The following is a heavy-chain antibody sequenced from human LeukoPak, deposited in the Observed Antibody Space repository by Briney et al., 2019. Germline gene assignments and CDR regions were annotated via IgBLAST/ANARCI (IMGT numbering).Heavy chain of an antibody. CDR3: ARGLLEDIVVVVAATRAFDI. J-gene: IGHJ3*02. D-gene: IGHD2-15*01. CDR2: IFYSGST. CDR1: GVSISTRNYY. V-gene: IGHV4-39*07. Sequence: PSETLSLTCTVSGVSISTRNYYWGWIRQPPGKGLEWIGNIFYSGSTYYSPSFKSRVTISLDTSRNQFSLKVNSVTAADTAVYYCARGLLEDIVVVVAATRAFDIWGQGTMVTVSS.